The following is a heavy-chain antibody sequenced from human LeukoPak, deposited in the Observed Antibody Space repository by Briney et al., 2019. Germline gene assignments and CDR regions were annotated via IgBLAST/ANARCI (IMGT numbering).Heavy chain of an antibody. CDR3: ARAQSAGLDV. D-gene: IGHD1-14*01. Sequence: PGGSLRLSCTASGFTFSSYWMTWVRQAPGKGLEWLANIKEDGSEKKYVGSVKGRFTISRDNAKNSLYLQMYSLRVEDTAVYYCARAQSAGLDVWGRGTTVTVSS. V-gene: IGHV3-7*01. J-gene: IGHJ6*04. CDR1: GFTFSSYW. CDR2: IKEDGSEK.